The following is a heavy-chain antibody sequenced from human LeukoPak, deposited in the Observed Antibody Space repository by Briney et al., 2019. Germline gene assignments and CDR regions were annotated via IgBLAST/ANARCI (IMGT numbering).Heavy chain of an antibody. CDR1: GGSISSSSYY. CDR3: ASPRIGAFDI. V-gene: IGHV4-39*01. J-gene: IGHJ3*02. CDR2: IYYSGST. Sequence: SETLSPTCTVSGGSISSSSYYWGWIRQPPGKGLEWIVSIYYSGSTHYNTSLKSRVTTSVDTSKNQFSLKLSSVTAADTAVYYCASPRIGAFDIWGQGTMVTVSS. D-gene: IGHD2-15*01.